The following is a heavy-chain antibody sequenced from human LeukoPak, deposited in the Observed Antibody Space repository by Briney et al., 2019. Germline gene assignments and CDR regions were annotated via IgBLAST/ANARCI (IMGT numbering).Heavy chain of an antibody. V-gene: IGHV4-59*01. CDR1: GGSISSYY. D-gene: IGHD3-22*01. CDR2: IYYSGST. CDR3: ARDGSLGYGWFDP. Sequence: SETLSLTCTVSGGSISSYYWSWIRQPPGKGLEWIGYIYYSGSTNYNPSLKSRVTISVDTSKNQFSLKLSSVTAADTAVYYCARDGSLGYGWFDPWGQGTLVTVSS. J-gene: IGHJ5*02.